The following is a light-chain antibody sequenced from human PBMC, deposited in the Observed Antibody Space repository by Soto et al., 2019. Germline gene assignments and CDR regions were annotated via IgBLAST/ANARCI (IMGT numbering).Light chain of an antibody. J-gene: IGKJ1*01. Sequence: DIQMTQSPSSLSASVGDRVTISCRASQSISTYLNWYQQKPGTAPRLLIYRASSVKSGVPPRFSGSGSGRDFTLTIISLRPEDIATYFCQQSSSSPPWTFGQGTKVEVK. V-gene: IGKV1-39*01. CDR3: QQSSSSPPWT. CDR2: RAS. CDR1: QSISTY.